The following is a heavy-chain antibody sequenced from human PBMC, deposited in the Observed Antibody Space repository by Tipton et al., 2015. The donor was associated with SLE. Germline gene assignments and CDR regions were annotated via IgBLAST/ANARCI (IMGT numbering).Heavy chain of an antibody. V-gene: IGHV3-74*02. D-gene: IGHD6-6*01. Sequence: VQLVLSGGGLVQPGGSLRLSCAASGFTFNTYWMHWVRQAPGKGLVWVSRIKTDGSSTDYADSVKGRYTISRDNAKNTLYLQMNSLRAEDTAIYYCAGAGVRGSSSNDAFDIWGQGTMVTVSS. CDR2: IKTDGSST. J-gene: IGHJ3*02. CDR3: AGAGVRGSSSNDAFDI. CDR1: GFTFNTYW.